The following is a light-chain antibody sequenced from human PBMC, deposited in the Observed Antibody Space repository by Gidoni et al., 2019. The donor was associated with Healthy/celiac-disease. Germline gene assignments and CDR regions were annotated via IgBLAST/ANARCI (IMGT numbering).Light chain of an antibody. V-gene: IGLV2-14*01. CDR1: SSDGGGYNY. CDR3: SSYTSSSTLVV. J-gene: IGLJ2*01. Sequence: QSALTQPASVSGSPGQSITISCTGTSSDGGGYNYVSWYQQTPGKAPKLMISEFSNRPSGVSNRFSGSKSGNTASLTISGLQAEDEADYYCSSYTSSSTLVVFGGGTKLTVL. CDR2: EFS.